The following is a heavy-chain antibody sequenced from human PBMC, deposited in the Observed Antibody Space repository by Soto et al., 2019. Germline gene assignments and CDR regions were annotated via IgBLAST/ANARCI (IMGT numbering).Heavy chain of an antibody. V-gene: IGHV4-31*03. CDR2: IHYSGNT. Sequence: NPSETLSLTCTVSGDSISSSSYYWSWIRQHPGKGLEWIGYIHYSGNTRYNPSLKSRLTISVDTSKNQFSLMLSSLTAAYTAVYFCARPRVPYSRTWSSYYYYCMDIWGNVTTVPVSP. CDR3: ARPRVPYSRTWSSYYYYCMDI. D-gene: IGHD6-13*01. J-gene: IGHJ6*04. CDR1: GDSISSSSYY.